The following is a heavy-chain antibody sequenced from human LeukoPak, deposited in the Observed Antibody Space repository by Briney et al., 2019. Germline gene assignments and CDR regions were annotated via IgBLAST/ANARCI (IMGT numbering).Heavy chain of an antibody. CDR3: ARKYYYDSSGYSYYFDY. V-gene: IGHV3-23*01. Sequence: GGSLRLSCAASGFTFSSYAMSWVRQAPGKGLEWVSAISGSGGSTYYADSVKGRFTISRDNAKNSLYLQMNSLRAEDTALYYCARKYYYDSSGYSYYFDYWGQGTLVTVSS. CDR1: GFTFSSYA. CDR2: ISGSGGST. J-gene: IGHJ4*02. D-gene: IGHD3-22*01.